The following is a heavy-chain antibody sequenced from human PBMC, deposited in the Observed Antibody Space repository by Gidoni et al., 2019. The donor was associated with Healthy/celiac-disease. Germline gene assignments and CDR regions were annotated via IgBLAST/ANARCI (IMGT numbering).Heavy chain of an antibody. D-gene: IGHD5-12*01. CDR2: IYYSGST. CDR3: ARHILSWATIYYFDY. CDR1: GGSISSSSYY. Sequence: QLQLQESGPGLVKPSETLSLTCTVSGGSISSSSYYWGWIRQPPGKGLEWIGSIYYSGSTYYNPSLKSRVTISVDTSKNQFSLKLSSVTAADTAVYYCARHILSWATIYYFDYWGQGTLVTVSS. V-gene: IGHV4-39*01. J-gene: IGHJ4*02.